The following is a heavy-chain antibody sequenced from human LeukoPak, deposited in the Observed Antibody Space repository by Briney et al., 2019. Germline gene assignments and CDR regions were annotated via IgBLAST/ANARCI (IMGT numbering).Heavy chain of an antibody. V-gene: IGHV4-61*02. CDR2: IYTSGST. CDR3: ARWSCSSTSCYPGYFQH. CDR1: GGSISSSSYY. D-gene: IGHD2-2*01. J-gene: IGHJ1*01. Sequence: SETLSLTCTVSGGSISSSSYYWGWIRQPAGKGLEWIGRIYTSGSTNYNPSLKSRVTISVDTSKNQSSLKLSSVTAADTAVYYCARWSCSSTSCYPGYFQHWGQGTLVTVSS.